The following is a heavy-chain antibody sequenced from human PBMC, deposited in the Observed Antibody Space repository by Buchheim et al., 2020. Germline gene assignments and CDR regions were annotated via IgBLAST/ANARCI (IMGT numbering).Heavy chain of an antibody. CDR1: GFTSRSYW. J-gene: IGHJ4*02. CDR3: ARGGWYPDY. Sequence: EVQLVESGGGLVPPGGSLRLSCAASGFTSRSYWMSWVRQAPGKGLEWVAKIKQDGSEKNNVDSVKGRFTISRDNAKNSLYLQMNRLRPEETAVYYCARGGWYPDYWGQGTL. V-gene: IGHV3-7*01. D-gene: IGHD6-19*01. CDR2: IKQDGSEK.